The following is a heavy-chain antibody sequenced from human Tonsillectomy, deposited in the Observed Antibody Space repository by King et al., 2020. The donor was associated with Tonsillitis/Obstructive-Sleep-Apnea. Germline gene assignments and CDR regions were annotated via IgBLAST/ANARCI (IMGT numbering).Heavy chain of an antibody. CDR1: GGSFSGYY. CDR2: INHSGST. V-gene: IGHV4-34*01. J-gene: IGHJ6*03. CDR3: AGGPGGVIVVVPAAKENMDV. D-gene: IGHD2-2*01. Sequence: VQLQQWGAGLLKPSETLSLTCAVYGGSFSGYYWSWIRQPPGKGLEWIGEINHSGSTNYNPSLKSRVTISVDTSKNQFSLKLSSVTAADTAVYYCAGGPGGVIVVVPAAKENMDVWGKGTTVTVSS.